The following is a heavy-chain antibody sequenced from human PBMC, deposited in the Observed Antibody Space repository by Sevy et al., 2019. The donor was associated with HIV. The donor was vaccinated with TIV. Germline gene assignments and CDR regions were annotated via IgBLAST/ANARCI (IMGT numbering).Heavy chain of an antibody. Sequence: GGSLRLSCAASGFTFSSYAMHWVRQAPGKGLEWVAVISYDGSNKYYADSVKGRFTISRDKSKNTLYLQMNSVSDEDTAVYYWARDGQGGLLSTLDFDYWGQGTLVTVSS. CDR2: ISYDGSNK. J-gene: IGHJ4*02. D-gene: IGHD3-3*01. V-gene: IGHV3-30-3*01. CDR1: GFTFSSYA. CDR3: ARDGQGGLLSTLDFDY.